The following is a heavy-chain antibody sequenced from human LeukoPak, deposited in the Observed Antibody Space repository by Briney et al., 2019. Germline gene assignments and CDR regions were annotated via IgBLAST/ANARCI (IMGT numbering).Heavy chain of an antibody. D-gene: IGHD1-26*01. V-gene: IGHV7-4-1*02. CDR2: INTNTGNP. Sequence: GASLKVSCKASGYTFTTYPMNWVRQAPGQGLERVGWINTNTGNPTYAQGFTGRFVFSLDTSVSTAYLQISSLKAEDTAVYYCARQYPSGGSYLRDYWGQGTLVTVSS. J-gene: IGHJ4*02. CDR1: GYTFTTYP. CDR3: ARQYPSGGSYLRDY.